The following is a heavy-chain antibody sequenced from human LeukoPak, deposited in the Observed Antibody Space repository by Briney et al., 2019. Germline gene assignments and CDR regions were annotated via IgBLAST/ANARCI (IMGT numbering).Heavy chain of an antibody. V-gene: IGHV1-8*01. CDR1: GYSFTSYD. J-gene: IGHJ4*02. D-gene: IGHD3-16*01. CDR2: MNPNSGNT. Sequence: ASVKVSCKASGYSFTSYDINWVRQTTGQGLEYMGWMNPNSGNTGYAQKFQGRVTMTRNTSIRTAYLELSSLRPEDTAVYYCARSSTWSGGVDSWGQGALVTVSS. CDR3: ARSSTWSGGVDS.